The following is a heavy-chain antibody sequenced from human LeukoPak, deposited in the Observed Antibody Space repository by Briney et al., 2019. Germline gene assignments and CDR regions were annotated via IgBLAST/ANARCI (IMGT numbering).Heavy chain of an antibody. CDR2: INHSGST. Sequence: SETLSLTCAVYGGSFCGYYWSWIRQPPGKGLEWIGEINHSGSTNYNPSLKSRVTISVDTSKNQFSLKLSSVTAADTAVYYCAGGYQPLLLDAFDIWGQGTMVTVSS. V-gene: IGHV4-34*01. D-gene: IGHD2-2*01. J-gene: IGHJ3*02. CDR3: AGGYQPLLLDAFDI. CDR1: GGSFCGYY.